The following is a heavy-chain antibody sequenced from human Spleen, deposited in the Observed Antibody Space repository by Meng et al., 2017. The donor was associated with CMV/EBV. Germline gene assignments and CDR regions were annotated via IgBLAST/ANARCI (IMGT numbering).Heavy chain of an antibody. CDR3: AKSLRLQPFDN. CDR2: IYDGHAST. V-gene: IGHV3-23*03. D-gene: IGHD4-11*01. J-gene: IGHJ4*02. CDR1: GITFSNYA. Sequence: GGSLRLSCAASGITFSNYALSWVRQAPGRGLEWVSIIYDGHASTYYADSVKGRFTISRDNSKSTLYLQMSSLRAEDTAIYYCAKSLRLQPFDNWGQGTLVTVSS.